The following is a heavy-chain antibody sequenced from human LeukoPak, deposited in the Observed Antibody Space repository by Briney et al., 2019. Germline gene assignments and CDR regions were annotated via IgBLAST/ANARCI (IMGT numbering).Heavy chain of an antibody. D-gene: IGHD6-19*01. CDR3: ARDQGEQWLVHFDY. V-gene: IGHV4-4*07. CDR2: IYTSGST. J-gene: IGHJ4*02. CDR1: GGSISSYY. Sequence: SETLSLTCTVSGGSISSYYWSWIRQPAGKGLEWIGRIYTSGSTNYNPSLKSRVTMSVDTSKNQFSLKLSSVTASDTAVYYCARDQGEQWLVHFDYWGQGTLVTVSS.